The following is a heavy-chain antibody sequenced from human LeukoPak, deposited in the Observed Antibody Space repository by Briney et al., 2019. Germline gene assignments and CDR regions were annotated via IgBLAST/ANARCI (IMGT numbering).Heavy chain of an antibody. J-gene: IGHJ5*02. Sequence: GRSLRLSCAASGFTFDDYAMHWVRQAPGMGLEWASGISWNSGSIGYADSVKGRFTISRDNAKNSLYLQMNSLRAEDTALYYCAKDTSDYGDFYNWFDPWGQGTLVTVSS. CDR2: ISWNSGSI. V-gene: IGHV3-9*01. CDR3: AKDTSDYGDFYNWFDP. D-gene: IGHD4-17*01. CDR1: GFTFDDYA.